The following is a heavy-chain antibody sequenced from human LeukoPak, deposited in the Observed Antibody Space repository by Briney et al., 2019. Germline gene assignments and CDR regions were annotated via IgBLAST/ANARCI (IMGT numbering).Heavy chain of an antibody. CDR1: SGSMTDSC. V-gene: IGHV4-59*12. Sequence: KPSETLSLTCSVSSGSMTDSCWSWFRQAPGKGFEWLGFIYPDGRIEYSPSLRSRVTFSVATSKLEATVRLSSVTASDTAVYYCTREGYDRSGYFLDFWGRGTLVTVSS. D-gene: IGHD3-22*01. J-gene: IGHJ4*02. CDR2: IYPDGRI. CDR3: TREGYDRSGYFLDF.